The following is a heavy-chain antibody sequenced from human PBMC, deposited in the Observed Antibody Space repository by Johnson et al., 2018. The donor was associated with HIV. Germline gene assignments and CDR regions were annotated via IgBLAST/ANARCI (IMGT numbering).Heavy chain of an antibody. CDR3: ARDGGSTRGDAFDI. V-gene: IGHV3-30*04. Sequence: QVQLVESGGGLIQPGGSLRLSCAASGFTFSSYAMHWVRQAPGKGLEWVAVISYDGSNKYYADSVKGRFTISRDNSKNTLYLQMNSLRAEDTAVYYCARDGGSTRGDAFDIWGQGTKVTVSS. CDR1: GFTFSSYA. J-gene: IGHJ3*02. CDR2: ISYDGSNK. D-gene: IGHD1-26*01.